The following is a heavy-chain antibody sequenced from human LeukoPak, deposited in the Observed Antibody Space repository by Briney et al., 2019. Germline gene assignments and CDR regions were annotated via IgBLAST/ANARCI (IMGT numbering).Heavy chain of an antibody. CDR2: ISGSGGST. D-gene: IGHD3-22*01. V-gene: IGHV3-23*01. CDR3: AKGYYDSSGYYSILAGFFDY. CDR1: GFIFSSNA. Sequence: PGGSLRLSCAASGFIFSSNAMSWVRQAPGKGLEWVSAISGSGGSTYYADSVKGRFTISRDNSKNTLYLQMNSLRAEDPAVYYCAKGYYDSSGYYSILAGFFDYWGQGTLVTVSS. J-gene: IGHJ4*02.